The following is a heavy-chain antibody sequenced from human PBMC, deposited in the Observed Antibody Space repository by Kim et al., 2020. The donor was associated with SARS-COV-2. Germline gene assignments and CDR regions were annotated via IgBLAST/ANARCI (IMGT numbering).Heavy chain of an antibody. J-gene: IGHJ4*02. CDR2: ISNGGDNT. D-gene: IGHD1-26*01. Sequence: GGSLRLSCVDSGFTISSYAMNWVSQAPMKGLEWVSDISNGGDNTHYADSVKGRFTISRDNSKKTLYLQMNSLTAEDTAVYYCAKGWRVGATYFDSWGQGTLVTVSS. CDR3: AKGWRVGATYFDS. V-gene: IGHV3-23*01. CDR1: GFTISSYA.